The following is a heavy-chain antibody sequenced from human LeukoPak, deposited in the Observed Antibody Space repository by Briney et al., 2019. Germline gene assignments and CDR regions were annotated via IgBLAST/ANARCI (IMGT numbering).Heavy chain of an antibody. Sequence: GASVKVSCKASGYTFTGYYMHWVRQAPGQGLEWMGWINPNSGGTNYAQKFQGRVTMTRDTSISTAYMELSRLRSDDTAVYYCARAGCSSTSCYVSALMGAGDYYYYGMDVWGQGTTVTVSS. V-gene: IGHV1-2*02. CDR3: ARAGCSSTSCYVSALMGAGDYYYYGMDV. J-gene: IGHJ6*02. CDR1: GYTFTGYY. CDR2: INPNSGGT. D-gene: IGHD2-2*01.